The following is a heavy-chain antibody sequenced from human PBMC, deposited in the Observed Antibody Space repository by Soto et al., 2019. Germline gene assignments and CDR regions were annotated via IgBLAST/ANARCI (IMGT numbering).Heavy chain of an antibody. Sequence: GGSLRLSCAASGFTFSSYGMHWVRQAPGKGLEWVAVIWYDGSNKYYADSVKGRFTISRDNSKNTLYLQMNSLRAEDTAVYYCARDSYSSSWLYFDYWGQGTLVTVS. D-gene: IGHD6-13*01. J-gene: IGHJ4*02. CDR3: ARDSYSSSWLYFDY. CDR1: GFTFSSYG. CDR2: IWYDGSNK. V-gene: IGHV3-33*01.